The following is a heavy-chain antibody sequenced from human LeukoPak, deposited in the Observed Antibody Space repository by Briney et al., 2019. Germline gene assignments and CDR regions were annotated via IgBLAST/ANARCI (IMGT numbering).Heavy chain of an antibody. D-gene: IGHD3-22*01. V-gene: IGHV3-7*04. CDR1: GFTFSTYW. J-gene: IGHJ4*02. CDR2: VKQDGGEK. CDR3: ARGFSGFYG. Sequence: GGSLRLSCAPSGFTFSTYWMSWVRQAPGKGLEWVANVKQDGGEKNYVNSVKGRFTISRDNAKNSLYLQMTSLRAEDTAVYYCARGFSGFYGWGQGTLVTVSS.